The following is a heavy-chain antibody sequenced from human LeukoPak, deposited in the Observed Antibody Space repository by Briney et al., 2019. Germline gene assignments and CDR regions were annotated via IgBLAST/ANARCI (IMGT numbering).Heavy chain of an antibody. J-gene: IGHJ6*02. CDR1: GASISSGSYY. CDR3: ARDLGDDSDYYYYGMDV. CDR2: IYTSGST. V-gene: IGHV4-61*02. Sequence: PSQTLSLTCTVSGASISSGSYYWSWIRQPAGKGLEWIGRIYTSGSTNYNPSLKSRVTISVDTSKNQFSLKLSSVTAADTAVYYCARDLGDDSDYYYYGMDVWGQGTTVTVSS. D-gene: IGHD3-10*01.